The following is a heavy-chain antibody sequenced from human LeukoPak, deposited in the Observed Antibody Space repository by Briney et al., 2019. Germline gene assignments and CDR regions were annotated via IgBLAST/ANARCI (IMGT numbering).Heavy chain of an antibody. Sequence: QSGGSLRLSCAASGFTFDDYTMHWVRQAPGKGLEWVSLISWDGGSTYYADSVKGRFTISRDNSKNSLYLQMNSLRTEDTALYYCARSPGLNDYDSSGYTYFDYWGQGTLVTVSS. CDR2: ISWDGGST. CDR1: GFTFDDYT. D-gene: IGHD3-22*01. J-gene: IGHJ4*02. CDR3: ARSPGLNDYDSSGYTYFDY. V-gene: IGHV3-43*01.